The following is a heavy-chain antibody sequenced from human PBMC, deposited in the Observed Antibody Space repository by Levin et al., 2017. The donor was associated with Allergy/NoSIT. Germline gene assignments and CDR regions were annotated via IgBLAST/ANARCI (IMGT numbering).Heavy chain of an antibody. Sequence: GESLKISCAASGFTFSSYAMSWVRQAPGKGLEWVSAISGSGGSTYYADSVKGRFTISRDNSKNTLYLQMNSLRAEDTAVYYCARGFSVANWPVFDYWGQGTLVTVSS. V-gene: IGHV3-23*01. CDR3: ARGFSVANWPVFDY. J-gene: IGHJ4*02. CDR2: ISGSGGST. CDR1: GFTFSSYA. D-gene: IGHD7-27*01.